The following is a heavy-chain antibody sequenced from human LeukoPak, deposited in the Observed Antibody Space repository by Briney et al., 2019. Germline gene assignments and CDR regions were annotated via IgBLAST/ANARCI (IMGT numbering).Heavy chain of an antibody. V-gene: IGHV1-69*02. D-gene: IGHD4-17*01. CDR2: IILILGIA. CDR3: ARGPHYGEGY. Sequence: GASVKVSCKASGGTFSSYTISWVRQAPGQGLEWMGRIILILGIANHAQKFQGRVTITADKSTSTAYMELSSLRSEDTAVYYCARGPHYGEGYWGQGTLVTVSS. J-gene: IGHJ4*02. CDR1: GGTFSSYT.